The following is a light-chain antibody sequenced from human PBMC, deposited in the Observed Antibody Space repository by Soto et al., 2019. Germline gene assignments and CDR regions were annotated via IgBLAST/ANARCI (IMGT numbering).Light chain of an antibody. V-gene: IGKV1-5*01. J-gene: IGKJ1*01. CDR1: QSISNW. CDR2: DAS. Sequence: DIQMTQSPSTLSASVGDRVTITCRASQSISNWLAWYQQKPGKAPKLLIYDASSLESGVPSRFSGSGSGTEFTLTISSLQPDDFATYYCQQYNSYRTFGQGTKVDNK. CDR3: QQYNSYRT.